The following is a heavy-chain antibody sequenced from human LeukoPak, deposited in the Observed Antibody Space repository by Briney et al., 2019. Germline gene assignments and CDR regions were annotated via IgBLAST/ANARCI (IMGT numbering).Heavy chain of an antibody. Sequence: GGSLTLSCAVSRFTYSSYRMNSLRQPPGKGLDWVANIKQDGSEKHYVDSVKGRLTISRDNAKSSLFLQMNDLRAEDTAVYYCAKGGRGNGEVYWGQGTLVTVSS. CDR1: RFTYSSYR. V-gene: IGHV3-7*01. D-gene: IGHD2-8*01. J-gene: IGHJ4*02. CDR3: AKGGRGNGEVY. CDR2: IKQDGSEK.